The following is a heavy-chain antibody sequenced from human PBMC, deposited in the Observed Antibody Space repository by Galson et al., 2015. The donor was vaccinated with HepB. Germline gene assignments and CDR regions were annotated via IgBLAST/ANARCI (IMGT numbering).Heavy chain of an antibody. D-gene: IGHD3-22*01. CDR3: ARGSKPLYDSSGYYYGSWSKQSYYFDY. J-gene: IGHJ4*02. V-gene: IGHV1-3*01. Sequence: SVKVSCRASGYTFTSYAMHWVRQAPGQRLEWMGWINAGNGNTKYSQKFQGRVTITGDTSASTAYMELSSLRSEDTAVYYCARGSKPLYDSSGYYYGSWSKQSYYFDYWGQGTLVTVSS. CDR2: INAGNGNT. CDR1: GYTFTSYA.